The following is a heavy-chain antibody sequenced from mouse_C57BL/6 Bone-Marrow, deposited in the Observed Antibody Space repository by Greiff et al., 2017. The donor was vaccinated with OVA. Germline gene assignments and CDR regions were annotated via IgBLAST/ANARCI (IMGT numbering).Heavy chain of an antibody. J-gene: IGHJ4*01. CDR3: AGEWWGYCSMDY. V-gene: IGHV1-66*01. CDR2: IYPGSGNT. D-gene: IGHD1-1*02. Sequence: VQLVESGPELVKPGASVKISCKASGYSFTSYSINWVKQRPGQGLEWIGWIYPGSGNTKYHEKFKGKATLTADKSSSNDYMQLSSLTSADSAGDCCAGEWWGYCSMDYWGQGTSVTVSS. CDR1: GYSFTSYS.